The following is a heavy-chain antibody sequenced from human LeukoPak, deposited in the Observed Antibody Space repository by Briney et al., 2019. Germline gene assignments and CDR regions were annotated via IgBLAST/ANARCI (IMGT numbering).Heavy chain of an antibody. J-gene: IGHJ4*02. D-gene: IGHD2-15*01. CDR3: ARRISGGSSDY. CDR2: IYSSGST. Sequence: SETLSLTCTVSGGSISSYLWSWIRQPPGKGLEWIGYIYSSGSTSYNPSLKSRVAISVDTSKNQFSLKLSSVTAADTAVYYCARRISGGSSDYWGQGTLVTVSS. CDR1: GGSISSYL. V-gene: IGHV4-59*08.